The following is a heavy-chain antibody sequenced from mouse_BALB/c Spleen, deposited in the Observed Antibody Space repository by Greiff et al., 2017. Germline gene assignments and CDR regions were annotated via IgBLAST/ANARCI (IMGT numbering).Heavy chain of an antibody. CDR3: ARRGYDGGYFDY. CDR2: ILPGSGST. V-gene: IGHV1-9*01. J-gene: IGHJ2*01. CDR1: GYTFSSYW. Sequence: VQLQQSGAELMKPGASVKISCKATGYTFSSYWIEWVKQRPGHGLEWIGEILPGSGSTNYNEKFKGKATFTADTSSNTAYMQLSSLTSEDSAVYYCARRGYDGGYFDYWGQGTTLTVSS. D-gene: IGHD2-2*01.